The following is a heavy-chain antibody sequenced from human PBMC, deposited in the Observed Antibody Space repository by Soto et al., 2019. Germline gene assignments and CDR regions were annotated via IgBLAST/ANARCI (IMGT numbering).Heavy chain of an antibody. CDR1: GGSISSGGYY. J-gene: IGHJ5*02. Sequence: PSETLSLTCTVSGGSISSGGYYWSWIRQHPGKGLEWIGYIYYSGSTYYNPSLKSRVTISVDTSKNQFSLKLSSVTAADTAVYYCAREKSYFWSGYYEDWFDPWGQGTLVTVSS. CDR2: IYYSGST. V-gene: IGHV4-31*03. D-gene: IGHD3-3*01. CDR3: AREKSYFWSGYYEDWFDP.